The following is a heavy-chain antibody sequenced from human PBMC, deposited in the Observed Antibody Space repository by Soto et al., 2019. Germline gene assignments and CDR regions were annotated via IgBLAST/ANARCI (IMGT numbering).Heavy chain of an antibody. CDR2: ISGSGSNT. CDR3: ANLRSPSSRWFDP. V-gene: IGHV3-23*01. Sequence: EVQLLESGGDLVQPGGSLRLSCAASGFTFSSYAMSWVRQAPGGGLEWVSSISGSGSNTYYADSVKGRFTISRDSSKNTLYLQMNSLRTEDTALYYCANLRSPSSRWFDPWGQGTLVTVSS. D-gene: IGHD3-10*01. CDR1: GFTFSSYA. J-gene: IGHJ5*02.